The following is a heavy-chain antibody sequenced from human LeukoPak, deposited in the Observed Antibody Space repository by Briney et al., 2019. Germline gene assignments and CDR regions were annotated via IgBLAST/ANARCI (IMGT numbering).Heavy chain of an antibody. D-gene: IGHD3-9*01. V-gene: IGHV4-34*01. CDR2: INHPGST. Sequence: SETLSLTWSVQGGSLSGAYWTWSRQPPGKGLGWIGEINHPGSTNYTPSLRSRVTMSADTANTQFSLNLTSVTAAATAIYYCARGPVRLARPYDYWGQGTLVTVSS. CDR1: GGSLSGAY. J-gene: IGHJ4*02. CDR3: ARGPVRLARPYDY.